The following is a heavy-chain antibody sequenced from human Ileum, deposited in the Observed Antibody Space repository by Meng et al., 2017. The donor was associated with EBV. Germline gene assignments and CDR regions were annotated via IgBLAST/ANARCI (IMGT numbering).Heavy chain of an antibody. J-gene: IGHJ4*02. V-gene: IGHV4-39*07. Sequence: SCPRLGHPSKTLSPTRSFPGGANRSTESHFGLIRHSPGKGPEWIGTVYYTGRTYYNPSLESRLTILVDTSKNQFSLKLSSVTAADTAVYSCARVHSSSYYFYFDLWGQGSLVTVSS. CDR1: GGANRSTESH. CDR3: ARVHSSSYYFYFDL. CDR2: VYYTGRT. D-gene: IGHD6-13*01.